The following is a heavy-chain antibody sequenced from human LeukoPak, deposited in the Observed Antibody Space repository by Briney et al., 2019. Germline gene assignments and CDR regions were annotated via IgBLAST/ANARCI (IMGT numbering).Heavy chain of an antibody. CDR2: MKLDGSER. CDR1: GFTISNYR. J-gene: IGHJ6*02. D-gene: IGHD1-26*01. Sequence: GALRPSFAATGFTISNYRMSCVRQAPGKGLEGVANMKLDGSERYYVDSVKGRFSVSRDNAKISLYFQMNSLRAEDTAVYYCARERIVGAASTRYYGMDVWGQGTTVTVSS. V-gene: IGHV3-7*03. CDR3: ARERIVGAASTRYYGMDV.